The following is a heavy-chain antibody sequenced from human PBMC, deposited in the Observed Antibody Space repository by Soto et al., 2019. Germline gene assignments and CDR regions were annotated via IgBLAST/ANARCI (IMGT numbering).Heavy chain of an antibody. CDR2: IFSNDDK. J-gene: IGHJ5*02. Sequence: QVTLKESGPVLLKPTEPLTLTCTVSGFSVSSAALGVGWIRQPPGKALEWLAHIFSNDDKGYSTSLKSRLTISKDTSRSQVVLTMTNLDPVDTATYYCARAIAGSSRYGSWGQGAQVTVSS. CDR3: ARAIAGSSRYGS. CDR1: GFSVSSAALG. D-gene: IGHD6-6*01. V-gene: IGHV2-26*01.